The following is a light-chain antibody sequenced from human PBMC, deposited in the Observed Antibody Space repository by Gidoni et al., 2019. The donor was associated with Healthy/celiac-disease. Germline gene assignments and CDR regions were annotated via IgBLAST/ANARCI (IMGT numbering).Light chain of an antibody. CDR2: DDG. CDR1: NIESKT. J-gene: IGLJ2*01. V-gene: IGLV3-21*03. Sequence: FVLTQPPSLSVAPGKTATITCGGTNIESKTVHWYQQKPGQVPVLVVFDDGDRPAGISDRFSGSNSGNTATLTISRVEAGDEADYSCQVWHSSAHVFFGGGTKLTVL. CDR3: QVWHSSAHVF.